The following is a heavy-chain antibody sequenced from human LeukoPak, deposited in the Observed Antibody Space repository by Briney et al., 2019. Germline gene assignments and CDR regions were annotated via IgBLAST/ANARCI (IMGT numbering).Heavy chain of an antibody. CDR1: GFSLGDFW. V-gene: IGHV3-7*01. J-gene: IGHJ4*02. CDR2: IKQDGTET. CDR3: ARGGRNFDY. Sequence: GGSLRLSCAASGFSLGDFWMNWVRQAPGKGLEWLATIKQDGTETHYLDSVKGRLSIFRDNDKNSLYLQINSLRVEDTAVYYCARGGRNFDYWGQGTLVTVSS. D-gene: IGHD2-15*01.